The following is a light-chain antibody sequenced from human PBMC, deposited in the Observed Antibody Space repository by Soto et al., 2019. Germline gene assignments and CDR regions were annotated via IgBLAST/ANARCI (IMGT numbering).Light chain of an antibody. V-gene: IGKV3-20*01. CDR2: GAS. J-gene: IGKJ1*01. CDR3: QQYGSSPPT. CDR1: QSISRY. Sequence: EIVLTQSPATLSLSPGERTTLSCRASQSISRYLAWYQQKPGQGPRLLIYGASSRATGTPDRFSGSGSGTDFTLTINRLEPEDFALYYCQQYGSSPPTFGQGTKWIS.